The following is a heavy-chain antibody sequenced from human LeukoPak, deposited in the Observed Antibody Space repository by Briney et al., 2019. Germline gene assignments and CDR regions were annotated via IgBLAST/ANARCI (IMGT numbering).Heavy chain of an antibody. CDR1: GGSFSGYY. CDR2: INHSGST. D-gene: IGHD3-22*01. Sequence: PSETLSLTCAVYGGSFSGYYWSWIRQPPGKGLEWIGEINHSGSTNYNPSLKSRVTMSVDTSKNQFSLKLSSVTAADTAVYYCARTGRGLYDSSGYYDASYFDYWGQGTLVTVSS. J-gene: IGHJ4*02. CDR3: ARTGRGLYDSSGYYDASYFDY. V-gene: IGHV4-34*01.